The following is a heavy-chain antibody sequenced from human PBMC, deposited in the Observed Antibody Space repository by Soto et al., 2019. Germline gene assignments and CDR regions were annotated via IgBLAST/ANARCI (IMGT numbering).Heavy chain of an antibody. CDR3: ARHGGSYSFDY. CDR2: NSYSGST. Sequence: QVQLQESSPGLVKPSETLSLTCTVTGGSTSSYYWSWLRQPPGKGLEWIGYNSYSGSTDYNPSLKSRVTISVDTSKNQFSLKLSSATAADTAVYYCARHGGSYSFDYWGQGTLVTVSS. D-gene: IGHD1-26*01. V-gene: IGHV4-59*08. CDR1: GGSTSSYY. J-gene: IGHJ4*02.